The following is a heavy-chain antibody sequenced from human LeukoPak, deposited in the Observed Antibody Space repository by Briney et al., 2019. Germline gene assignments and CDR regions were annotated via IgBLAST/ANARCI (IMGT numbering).Heavy chain of an antibody. V-gene: IGHV4-59*01. D-gene: IGHD3-10*01. CDR3: VAFRITMVRGVIDDY. CDR1: GGSISSYY. CDR2: IYYSGSN. Sequence: SQTLSLTCTVSGGSISSYYCSWIRQPPGKGLEWNGYIYYSGSNNYNPSLKSRVTISVDTSKTQFSLKLSSVTAADTAVYYCVAFRITMVRGVIDDYWGQGTLVTVSS. J-gene: IGHJ4*02.